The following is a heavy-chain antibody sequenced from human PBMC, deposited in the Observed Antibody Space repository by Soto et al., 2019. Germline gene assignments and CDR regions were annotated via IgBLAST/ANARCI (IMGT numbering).Heavy chain of an antibody. V-gene: IGHV1-18*01. CDR3: ARVGYYYDSSGYLGY. J-gene: IGHJ4*02. CDR2: ISPYNGNT. CDR1: GYTFTSYG. D-gene: IGHD3-22*01. Sequence: QVQLVQSGAEVKKPGASVKVSCKASGYTFTSYGISWVRQAPGQGLEWMGWISPYNGNTNYAQKLQGRATMTTDTSTSTAYMELRSLRSDDTAVYYCARVGYYYDSSGYLGYWGQGTLVTVSS.